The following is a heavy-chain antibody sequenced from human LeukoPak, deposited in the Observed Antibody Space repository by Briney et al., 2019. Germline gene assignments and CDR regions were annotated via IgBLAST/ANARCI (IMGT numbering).Heavy chain of an antibody. CDR3: ASKNGSY. CDR2: INSDGSST. CDR1: GFTFSSYW. D-gene: IGHD1-26*01. Sequence: GGSLRLSCAASGFTFSSYWMHWVRQAPGKGLVWVSRINSDGSSTTYAASVKGPFTVPRDNAKNTLYLRMNSLRAEDTAVYYCASKNGSYWGQGTLVTVSS. V-gene: IGHV3-74*01. J-gene: IGHJ4*02.